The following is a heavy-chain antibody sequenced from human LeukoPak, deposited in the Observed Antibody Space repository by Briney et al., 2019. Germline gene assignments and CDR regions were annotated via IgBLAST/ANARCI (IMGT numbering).Heavy chain of an antibody. CDR2: IYWDDDK. D-gene: IGHD3-10*01. J-gene: IGHJ4*02. Sequence: SGPTLVHPTQTLTLTCTFSGFSLRTRGVGVGWIRQPPGKALEWLALIYWDDDKRYSPSLKSRLTITKDTSKNQVVLTMTNMDPVDTATYYCAHTMVRGIILDYWGQGTLVTVSS. CDR3: AHTMVRGIILDY. CDR1: GFSLRTRGVG. V-gene: IGHV2-5*02.